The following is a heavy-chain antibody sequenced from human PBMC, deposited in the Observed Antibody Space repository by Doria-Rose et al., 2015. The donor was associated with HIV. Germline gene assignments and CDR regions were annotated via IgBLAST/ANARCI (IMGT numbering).Heavy chain of an antibody. CDR2: ISSSGTT. CDR3: ARARNYGFPHFFDF. CDR1: GDSISSGDSF. Sequence: QVQLRESGPGLVRPSQTLSLTCTVSGDSISSGDSFWRWILQPPGRGPASSGYISSSGTTYYYPSLRGRLTISLDASKNQFSLNLNSVTAADTAVYYCARARNYGFPHFFDFWGQGTLVTVSS. J-gene: IGHJ4*02. D-gene: IGHD3-10*01. V-gene: IGHV4-30-4*01.